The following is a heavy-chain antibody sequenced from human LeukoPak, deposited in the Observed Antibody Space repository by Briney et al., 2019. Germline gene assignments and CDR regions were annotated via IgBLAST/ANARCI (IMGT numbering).Heavy chain of an antibody. V-gene: IGHV3-7*05. CDR1: GFTFSSYW. D-gene: IGHD3-10*01. CDR3: VRGSSGIVVRGTAWAWFDP. CDR2: IKQDGGEK. J-gene: IGHJ5*02. Sequence: GGSLRLSGAASGFTFSSYWMTWVRQAPGKGLEWVANIKQDGGEKYYVDSVKGRFTISRDNAKNSLYLHMNSLRAEDTAIYFCVRGSSGIVVRGTAWAWFDPWGQGTLVTVSS.